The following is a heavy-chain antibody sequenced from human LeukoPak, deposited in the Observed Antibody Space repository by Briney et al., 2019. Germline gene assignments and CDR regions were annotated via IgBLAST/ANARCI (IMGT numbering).Heavy chain of an antibody. Sequence: GASVKVSCKASGYTFSGYYMHWVRQAPGQGLESMGWINSNSGARNFAPKFQGRVTFSRDNSISTAYMELSSLRSDDTAIYYCARGRGGATTGFDHWAREPWAHSPQ. CDR2: INSNSGAR. CDR3: ARGRGGATTGFDH. CDR1: GYTFSGYY. D-gene: IGHD1-26*01. J-gene: IGHJ4*02. V-gene: IGHV1-2*02.